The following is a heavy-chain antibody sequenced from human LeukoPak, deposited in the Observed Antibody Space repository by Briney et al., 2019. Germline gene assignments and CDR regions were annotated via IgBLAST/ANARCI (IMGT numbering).Heavy chain of an antibody. CDR3: ARDGLYCSSTSCYRYYFDY. V-gene: IGHV3-21*01. CDR2: ISSSSSYI. Sequence: GGSLRLSCAASGFTFSSYSMNWVRRAPGKGLEWVSSISSSSSYIYYADSVKGRFTISRDNAKNSLYLQMNSLRAEDTAVYYCARDGLYCSSTSCYRYYFDYWGQGTLVTVSS. J-gene: IGHJ4*02. D-gene: IGHD2-2*01. CDR1: GFTFSSYS.